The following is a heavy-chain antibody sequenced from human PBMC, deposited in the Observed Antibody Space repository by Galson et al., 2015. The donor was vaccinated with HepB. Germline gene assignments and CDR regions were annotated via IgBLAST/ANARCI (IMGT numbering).Heavy chain of an antibody. CDR1: GFTFSSYG. Sequence: SLRLSCATSGFTFSSYGMHWVRQAPGKGLEWVAVISYDGSNKYYADSVKGRFTISRDNSKNTLYLQMNSLRAEDTAVYYCAKDPSQKAAGPTIDYWGQGTLVTVSS. D-gene: IGHD6-13*01. J-gene: IGHJ4*02. V-gene: IGHV3-30*18. CDR2: ISYDGSNK. CDR3: AKDPSQKAAGPTIDY.